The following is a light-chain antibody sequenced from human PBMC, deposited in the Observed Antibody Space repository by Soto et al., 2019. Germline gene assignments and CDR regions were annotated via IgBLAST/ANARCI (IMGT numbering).Light chain of an antibody. J-gene: IGLJ1*01. V-gene: IGLV2-11*01. CDR2: DVS. CDR1: SSDVGGYNY. CDR3: SSYGGYNNVV. Sequence: QSALTQPRSVSGSPGQSVTISCTGTSSDVGGYNYVSWYQHHPGKAPKLMIYDVSKRPSGVPDRFSGSKSGNTASLTISGLQAEDEGTYYCSSYGGYNNVVFGTGTQLTVL.